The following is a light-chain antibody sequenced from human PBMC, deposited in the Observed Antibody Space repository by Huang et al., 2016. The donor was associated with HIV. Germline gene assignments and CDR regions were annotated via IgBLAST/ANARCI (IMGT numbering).Light chain of an antibody. CDR3: QQRSSWLLT. V-gene: IGKV3-11*01. CDR1: QSVGSY. CDR2: DAS. J-gene: IGKJ4*01. Sequence: EIVLTQSPATLSLSPGERATLSCRASQSVGSYLACYQQKPGQAPRLLIYDASNRATGIPARFSGSGSGTDFTLTISSLQPEDFAVYYCQQRSSWLLTFGGGTKVEIK.